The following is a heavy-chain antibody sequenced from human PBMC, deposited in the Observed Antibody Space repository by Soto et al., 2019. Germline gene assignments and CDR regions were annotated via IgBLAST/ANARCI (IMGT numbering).Heavy chain of an antibody. CDR1: GFTFSIYA. CDR2: MSRNGDNT. D-gene: IGHD3-22*01. J-gene: IGHJ4*02. CDR3: AKDESNSNPLYYFDF. V-gene: IGHV3-23*01. Sequence: PGGSLRLSCAASGFTFSIYAMTWVRQAPGKGLGWVSSMSRNGDNTYYADSVKGRFTISRDNSKNTLYLQMNSLRAEDTAIYYCAKDESNSNPLYYFDFWGPGTLVTVSS.